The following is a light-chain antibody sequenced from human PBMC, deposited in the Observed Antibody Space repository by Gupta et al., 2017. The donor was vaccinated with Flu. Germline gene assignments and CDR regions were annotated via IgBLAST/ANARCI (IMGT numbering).Light chain of an antibody. J-gene: IGKJ4*01. Sequence: EFVLTQFPGTLALSPGQRATLSCRASQSVSSSYLAWYQQKPGQAPRLLIDGASSRATGIPDRCSGSGSGTDFTLTISRLEPEDFAVYYCQQYGSSPVLTFGGGTKVEIK. CDR2: GAS. V-gene: IGKV3-20*01. CDR3: QQYGSSPVLT. CDR1: QSVSSSY.